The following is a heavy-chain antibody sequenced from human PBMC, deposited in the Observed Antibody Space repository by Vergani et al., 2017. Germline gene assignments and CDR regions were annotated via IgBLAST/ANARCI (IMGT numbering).Heavy chain of an antibody. D-gene: IGHD3-9*01. J-gene: IGHJ4*02. CDR3: ARVLILTGYGAQTFFSDFDY. CDR2: INPNSGGT. Sequence: QVQLVQSGAEVKKPGASVKVSCKASGYTFTGYYMHWVRQAPGQGLEWMGWINPNSGGTNYAQKFQGRVTMTRDTSISTAYMELSRLRSDDTAVYYCARVLILTGYGAQTFFSDFDYWGQGTLVTVSS. V-gene: IGHV1-2*02. CDR1: GYTFTGYY.